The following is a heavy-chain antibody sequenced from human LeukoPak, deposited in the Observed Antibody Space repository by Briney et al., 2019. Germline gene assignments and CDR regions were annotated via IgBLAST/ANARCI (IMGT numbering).Heavy chain of an antibody. V-gene: IGHV1-18*04. D-gene: IGHD3-10*01. J-gene: IGHJ6*04. CDR1: GYTFTSYG. CDR2: ISAYNGNT. CDR3: ARDRPLLWFGELDLGRTYYYYGMDV. Sequence: ASVKVSCTASGYTFTSYGISWVRQAPGQGLEWMEWISAYNGNTHYTQKLQGRVTMTTDTSTSTAFMELRSLRSDDTAVYYCARDRPLLWFGELDLGRTYYYYGMDVWGKGTTVTVSS.